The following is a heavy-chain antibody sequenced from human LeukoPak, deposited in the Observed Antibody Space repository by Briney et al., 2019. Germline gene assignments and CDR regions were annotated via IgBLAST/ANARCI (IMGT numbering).Heavy chain of an antibody. CDR2: IRYDGSNK. CDR3: ARDEIYGDNFDY. D-gene: IGHD4-17*01. V-gene: IGHV3-30*02. Sequence: PGGSLRLSCAASGFTFSSYGIHWVRQAPGKGLEWVTFIRYDGSNKYYADSVKGRFTISRDNAKNSLYLQMNSLRAEDTAVYYCARDEIYGDNFDYWGQGTLVTVSS. J-gene: IGHJ4*02. CDR1: GFTFSSYG.